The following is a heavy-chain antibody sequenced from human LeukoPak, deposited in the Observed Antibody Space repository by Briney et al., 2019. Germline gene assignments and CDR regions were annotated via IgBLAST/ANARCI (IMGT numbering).Heavy chain of an antibody. CDR3: VKDQATN. CDR2: IRYDGNDE. V-gene: IGHV3-30*02. J-gene: IGHJ4*02. Sequence: GGSLRLSCAASGFTFSDYGMHWVRQAPGTGREWVAFIRYDGNDEYYADSVKGRFTVSRDNSKKTLYLQMNSLKPEDTAVYYCVKDQATNWGQGTLVTVSS. CDR1: GFTFSDYG.